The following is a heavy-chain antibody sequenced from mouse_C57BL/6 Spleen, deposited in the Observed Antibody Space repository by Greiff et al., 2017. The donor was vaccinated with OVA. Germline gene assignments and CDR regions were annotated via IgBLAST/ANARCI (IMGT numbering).Heavy chain of an antibody. J-gene: IGHJ2*01. CDR1: GYTFTSYW. CDR2: IYPKSGGT. CDR3: ASDWDGVH. Sequence: QVQLQQPGAELVKPGASVKLSCKASGYTFTSYWMHWVKQRPGRGLEWIGRIYPKSGGTNYNEKFKSKATLTADKPSITAYMQLSSLTSEDSAVCYCASDWDGVHWGQGTTLTVSS. D-gene: IGHD4-1*01. V-gene: IGHV1-72*01.